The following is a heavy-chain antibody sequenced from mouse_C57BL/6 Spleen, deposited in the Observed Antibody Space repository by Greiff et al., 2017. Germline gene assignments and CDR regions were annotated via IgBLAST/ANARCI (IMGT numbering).Heavy chain of an antibody. D-gene: IGHD1-1*01. CDR1: GYTFTNYW. V-gene: IGHV1-63*01. Sequence: VQLQQSGAELVRPGTSVKMSCKASGYTFTNYWIGWAKQRPGHGLEWIGDIYPGGGYTTYNEKFKGKATLTADKSASTAYMQFSSLTSEDSAIYYCARRYGSSYGWFAYWGQGTLVTVSA. CDR3: ARRYGSSYGWFAY. J-gene: IGHJ3*01. CDR2: IYPGGGYT.